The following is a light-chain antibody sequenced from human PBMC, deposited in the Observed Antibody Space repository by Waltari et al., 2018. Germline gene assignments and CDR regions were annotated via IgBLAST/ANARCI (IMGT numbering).Light chain of an antibody. CDR3: QQYDSYSYT. Sequence: DIQMTQSPSTLSPSVGERVSITCRASQSIHTWLAWYQQKPGAPPKLLIYEASTLEIGVPSRFSGSGSGTEFTLTINSLQPDDFATYYCQQYDSYSYTFGQGTRLEI. CDR2: EAS. CDR1: QSIHTW. J-gene: IGKJ2*01. V-gene: IGKV1-5*01.